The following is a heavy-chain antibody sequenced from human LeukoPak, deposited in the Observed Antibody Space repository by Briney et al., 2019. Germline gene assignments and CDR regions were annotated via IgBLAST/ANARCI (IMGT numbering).Heavy chain of an antibody. CDR2: ISSSSSYI. CDR3: ARDGGYCSGCSCYPTFDY. D-gene: IGHD2-15*01. V-gene: IGHV3-21*01. Sequence: GGSLRLSCAASGFTFSSYSMNWVRQAPGKGLEWVSSISSSSSYIYYADSVKGRFTISRDNAKNSLYLQMNSLRAEDTAVYYRARDGGYCSGCSCYPTFDYWGQGTLVTVSS. CDR1: GFTFSSYS. J-gene: IGHJ4*02.